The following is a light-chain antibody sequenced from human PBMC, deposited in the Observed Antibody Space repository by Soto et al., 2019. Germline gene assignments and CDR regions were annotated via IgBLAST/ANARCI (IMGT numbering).Light chain of an antibody. CDR1: QSFSSTY. J-gene: IGKJ5*01. Sequence: EIGLTQSPGTLSLSPGERATLSCRASQSFSSTYLAWYQQKPGQAPRLLIYGASSRAPGIPDRSSVGGSGTDFSLAISRLDPEDFAVYYCQQYSCSRITCGQGTRLEIK. CDR2: GAS. V-gene: IGKV3-20*01. CDR3: QQYSCSRIT.